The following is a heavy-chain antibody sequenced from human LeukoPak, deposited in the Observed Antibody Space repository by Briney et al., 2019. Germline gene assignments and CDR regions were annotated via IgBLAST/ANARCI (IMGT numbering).Heavy chain of an antibody. Sequence: SETLSLTCTVSGGSISSYYWSWIRQPPGKGLEWIGYVYYSGSTNYNPSLKSRVTISVDTSKNQFSLKLSSVTAADTAVYYCARRDVGSSWSFDYWGQGTLVTVSS. J-gene: IGHJ4*02. CDR1: GGSISSYY. CDR3: ARRDVGSSWSFDY. D-gene: IGHD6-13*01. CDR2: VYYSGST. V-gene: IGHV4-59*01.